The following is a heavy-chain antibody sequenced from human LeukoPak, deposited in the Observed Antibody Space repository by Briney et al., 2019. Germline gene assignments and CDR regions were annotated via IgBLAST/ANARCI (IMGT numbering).Heavy chain of an antibody. CDR1: GFSFSTYA. CDR3: AKDQGVATTSFFDY. Sequence: GGSLRLSCVVSGFSFSTYAMQWVRQAPGKGLEYVSTIGSNGGSTYYGNSVKGRFTISRDNSKNTLYLQMDSLRAEDTAVYYCAKDQGVATTSFFDYWGQGTLVTVSS. D-gene: IGHD5-12*01. CDR2: IGSNGGST. J-gene: IGHJ4*02. V-gene: IGHV3-64*01.